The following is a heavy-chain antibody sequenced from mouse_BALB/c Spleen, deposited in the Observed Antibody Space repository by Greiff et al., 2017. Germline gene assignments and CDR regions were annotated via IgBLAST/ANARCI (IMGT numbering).Heavy chain of an antibody. CDR3: ARAGNYGSTPYYFDY. V-gene: IGHV3-2*02. D-gene: IGHD1-1*01. CDR2: ISYSGST. J-gene: IGHJ2*01. CDR1: GYSITSDYA. Sequence: ESGPGLVKPSQSLSLTCTVTGYSITSDYAWNWIRQFPGNKLEWMGYISYSGSTSYNPSLKSRISITRDTSKNQFFLQLNSVTTEDTATYYCARAGNYGSTPYYFDYWGQGTTLTVSS.